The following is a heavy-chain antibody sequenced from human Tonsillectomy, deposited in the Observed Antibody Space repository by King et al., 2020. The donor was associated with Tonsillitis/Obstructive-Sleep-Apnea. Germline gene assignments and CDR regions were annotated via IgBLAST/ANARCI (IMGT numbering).Heavy chain of an antibody. V-gene: IGHV3-30*04. J-gene: IGHJ4*02. D-gene: IGHD3-3*01. CDR1: GFTFSSYA. CDR3: ARGALSYYDFWSGSDRVFDY. Sequence: VQLVESGGGVVQPGRSLRLSCAASGFTFSSYAMHWVRQAPGKGLEWVAVISYDGSNKYYADSVKGRFTISRDNSKNTLYLQMNSLRAEDTAVYYCARGALSYYDFWSGSDRVFDYWGQGTLVTVSS. CDR2: ISYDGSNK.